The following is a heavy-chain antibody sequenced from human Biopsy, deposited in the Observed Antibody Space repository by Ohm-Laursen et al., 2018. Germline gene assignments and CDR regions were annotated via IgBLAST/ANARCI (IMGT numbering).Heavy chain of an antibody. CDR3: AGDRDRRGWFDP. CDR1: GGSLSSYS. CDR2: IYTSGIT. Sequence: SDTLSLTCPVSGGSLSSYSWSWIRQPAGKGLEWIGQIYTSGITNYNPSLKSRVTMSVDTSKNKFSLRVSSVTAADTAVYYCAGDRDRRGWFDPWGQGTLVTVSS. D-gene: IGHD1-14*01. J-gene: IGHJ5*02. V-gene: IGHV4-4*07.